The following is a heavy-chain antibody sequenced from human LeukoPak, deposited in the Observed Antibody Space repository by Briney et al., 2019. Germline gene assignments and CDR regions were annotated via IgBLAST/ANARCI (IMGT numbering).Heavy chain of an antibody. CDR1: GYTFTSYY. CDR3: ARARLLLNDAFDI. Sequence: ASVKVSCKASGYTFTSYYMHWVRQAPGQGLEWMGIINPSGGSTSYAQKFQGRVTMTRDMSTSTVYMELSSLRSEDTAVYYCARARLLLNDAFDIWGQGTMVTVSS. V-gene: IGHV1-46*01. D-gene: IGHD3-10*01. CDR2: INPSGGST. J-gene: IGHJ3*02.